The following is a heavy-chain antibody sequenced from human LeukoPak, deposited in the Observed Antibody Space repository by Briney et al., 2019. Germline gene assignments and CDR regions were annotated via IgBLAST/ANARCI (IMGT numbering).Heavy chain of an antibody. J-gene: IGHJ1*01. CDR2: IKQDGSEK. CDR1: GFTFSSYW. CDR3: AREGPGGFYTVVTEYFQH. Sequence: GGSLRLSCAASGFTFSSYWMSWVRQAPGKGLEWVANIKQDGSEKYYVDSVKGRFTISRDNAKNSLYLQMNSLRAEDTAVYYCAREGPGGFYTVVTEYFQHWGQGTLVPVPS. D-gene: IGHD4-23*01. V-gene: IGHV3-7*01.